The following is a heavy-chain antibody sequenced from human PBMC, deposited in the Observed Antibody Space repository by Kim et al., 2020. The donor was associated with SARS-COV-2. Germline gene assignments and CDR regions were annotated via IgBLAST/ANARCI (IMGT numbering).Heavy chain of an antibody. D-gene: IGHD3-10*01. J-gene: IGHJ4*02. CDR3: ARDSVDSGSYLDY. V-gene: IGHV3-30*01. Sequence: HYADSVKGRFNISRDNSKYTVYLQMNSLGVEDTALYYCARDSVDSGSYLDYWGQGTPVTVSS.